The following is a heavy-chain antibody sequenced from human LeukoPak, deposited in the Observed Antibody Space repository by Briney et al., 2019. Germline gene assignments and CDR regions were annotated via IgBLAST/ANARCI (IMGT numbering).Heavy chain of an antibody. CDR3: ARDPSYSSGWGSFDY. D-gene: IGHD6-19*01. CDR1: GYTFSDYY. V-gene: IGHV1-2*02. J-gene: IGHJ4*02. Sequence: ASVKVSCKASGYTFSDYYIHWVRQAPGQGLEWMGWINPNSGGTNFVQKFQGRVTVTRHTSISTVYMELSRLRSDDTAVYYCARDPSYSSGWGSFDYWGQGTLVTVSS. CDR2: INPNSGGT.